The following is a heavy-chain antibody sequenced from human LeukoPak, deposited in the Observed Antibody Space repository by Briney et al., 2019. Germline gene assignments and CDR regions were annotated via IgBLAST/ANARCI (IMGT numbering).Heavy chain of an antibody. Sequence: GASLQISCKGSGYSFTNYWIGWVRQLPGKGLEWMGIIYPGDSDTRYSPSFQGQVTISADKSTSTAYLQWSSLKASDTAIYYCARQASLGELSSPFDSWGQGALVTVSS. CDR1: GYSFTNYW. D-gene: IGHD3-16*02. J-gene: IGHJ4*02. CDR2: IYPGDSDT. V-gene: IGHV5-51*01. CDR3: ARQASLGELSSPFDS.